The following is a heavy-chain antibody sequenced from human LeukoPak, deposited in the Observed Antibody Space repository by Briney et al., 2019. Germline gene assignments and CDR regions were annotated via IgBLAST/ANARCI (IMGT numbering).Heavy chain of an antibody. D-gene: IGHD2-15*01. CDR3: AREDGYCSGGNCYSYFDS. CDR1: GFTFSDYW. CDR2: INADEDRA. Sequence: PGGSLRLSCAASGFTFSDYWMHWVRQAPGKGLVWVSHINADEDRAAYADSVKGRFTITRDNTRNSLFLQMYSLRAEDTAVYFCAREDGYCSGGNCYSYFDSWGQGTLVTVSS. V-gene: IGHV3-74*01. J-gene: IGHJ4*02.